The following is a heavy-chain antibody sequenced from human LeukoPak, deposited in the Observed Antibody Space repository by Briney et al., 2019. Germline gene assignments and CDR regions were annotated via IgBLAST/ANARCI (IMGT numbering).Heavy chain of an antibody. D-gene: IGHD1-26*01. CDR3: ARDSPASGIVGATEYFDY. J-gene: IGHJ4*02. Sequence: GRSLRLSCAASGFTFSSYAMHWVRQAPSKGLEWVAVISYDGSNKYYADSVKGRFTISRDNSKNTLYLQMNSLRAEDTAVYYCARDSPASGIVGATEYFDYWGQGTLVTVSS. CDR2: ISYDGSNK. V-gene: IGHV3-30*04. CDR1: GFTFSSYA.